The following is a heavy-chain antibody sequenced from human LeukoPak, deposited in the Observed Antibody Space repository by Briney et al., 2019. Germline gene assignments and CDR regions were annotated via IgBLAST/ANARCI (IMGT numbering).Heavy chain of an antibody. D-gene: IGHD3-16*01. J-gene: IGHJ6*02. V-gene: IGHV3-7*03. CDR3: ARGGGLDV. CDR2: INHNGNVN. CDR1: GFTFSSYW. Sequence: GGSLRLSCAASGFTFSSYWMNWARQTPGKGLEWVASINHNGNVNYYVDSVKGRFTISRDNAKNSLNLQMSNLRAEDTAVYFCARGGGLDVWGQGATVTVSS.